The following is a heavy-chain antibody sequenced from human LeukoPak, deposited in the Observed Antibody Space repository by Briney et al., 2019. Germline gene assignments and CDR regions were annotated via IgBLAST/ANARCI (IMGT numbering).Heavy chain of an antibody. J-gene: IGHJ4*01. V-gene: IGHV3-9*01. D-gene: IGHD3-3*02. CDR2: ISWNSGII. CDR3: TKDVLAGGLDY. Sequence: GGSLRLSCAASGFTFDDFALHWVRQAPGKGLEWVSGISWNSGIINYADSVRGRFTTSRDNAKNSLYLQMNSLRVEDTALYYCTKDVLAGGLDYWGPGTLVTVSS. CDR1: GFTFDDFA.